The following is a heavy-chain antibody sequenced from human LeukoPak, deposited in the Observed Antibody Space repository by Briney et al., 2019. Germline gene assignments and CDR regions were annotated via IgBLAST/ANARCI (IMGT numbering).Heavy chain of an antibody. D-gene: IGHD3-10*01. Sequence: GGSLRPSCAASGFTFSDYEMNWVRQAPGKGLEWVAFISFSGNSIYYADSVKGRFTISRDNAKNTLYLQMNSLRAEDTAVYYCARAFGELLSDYYMDVWGKGTTVTVSS. J-gene: IGHJ6*03. CDR2: ISFSGNSI. V-gene: IGHV3-48*03. CDR1: GFTFSDYE. CDR3: ARAFGELLSDYYMDV.